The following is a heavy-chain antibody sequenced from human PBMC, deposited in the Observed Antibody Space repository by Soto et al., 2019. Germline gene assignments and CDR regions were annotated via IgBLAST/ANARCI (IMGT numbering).Heavy chain of an antibody. D-gene: IGHD2-15*01. CDR3: ARLGTLGYCSGDSCYYWFDP. V-gene: IGHV4-59*08. CDR2: IYYTGST. Sequence: QVQLQESGPGLVKPSETLSLTCTVSGGSIRSYYWSWIRQPPGKGLEWIGYIYYTGSTNYNPSLKRRVTITVDTSKNPFSLKLSSVTAADTAVYHCARLGTLGYCSGDSCYYWFDPWGQGTLVTVSS. CDR1: GGSIRSYY. J-gene: IGHJ5*02.